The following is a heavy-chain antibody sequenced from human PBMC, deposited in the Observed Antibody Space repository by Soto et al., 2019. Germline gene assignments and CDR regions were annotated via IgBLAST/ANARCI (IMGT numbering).Heavy chain of an antibody. CDR2: IWYDGSNK. CDR3: ARDGVRNWFDP. Sequence: GGSLRLSCAASGFTFSSYAMSWVRQAPGKGLEWVSVIWYDGSNKYYADSVKGRFTISRDNSKNTLYLQMNSLRAEDTAVYYCARDGVRNWFDPWGQGTLVTVSS. V-gene: IGHV3-33*08. D-gene: IGHD3-3*01. CDR1: GFTFSSYA. J-gene: IGHJ5*02.